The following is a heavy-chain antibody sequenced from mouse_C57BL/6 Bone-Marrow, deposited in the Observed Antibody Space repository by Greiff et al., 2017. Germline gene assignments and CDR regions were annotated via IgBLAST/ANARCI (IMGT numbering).Heavy chain of an antibody. Sequence: QVQLQQPGAELVMPGASVKLSCKASGYTFTSYWMHWVKQRPGQGLEWIGEIDPSDSYTNYNQKFKGKSTLTVDKSSSTAYMQLSSLTSEDSAVYYCARESSGYAMDYRGQGTSVTVSS. J-gene: IGHJ4*01. V-gene: IGHV1-69*01. D-gene: IGHD3-2*02. CDR3: ARESSGYAMDY. CDR2: IDPSDSYT. CDR1: GYTFTSYW.